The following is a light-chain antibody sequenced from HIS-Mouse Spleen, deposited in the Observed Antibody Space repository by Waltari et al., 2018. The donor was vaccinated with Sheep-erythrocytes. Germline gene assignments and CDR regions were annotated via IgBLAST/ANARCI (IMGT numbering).Light chain of an antibody. Sequence: DIQMTQSPSSLSASVGDRVTITCRASQSISSYLNWYQQKPGKAPKLLIYAASSLQSGVPSRFSGSGSGTDFTLTISSRQPEYFATYYCQQSYSTPQFTFGPGTKVDIK. CDR3: QQSYSTPQFT. CDR1: QSISSY. V-gene: IGKV1-39*01. J-gene: IGKJ3*01. CDR2: AAS.